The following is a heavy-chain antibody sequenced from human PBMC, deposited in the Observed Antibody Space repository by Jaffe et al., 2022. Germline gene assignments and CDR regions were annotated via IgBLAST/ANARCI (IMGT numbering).Heavy chain of an antibody. CDR3: ARVDGYCSSTSCPMGYYYYYMDV. J-gene: IGHJ6*03. CDR1: GYSISSGYY. Sequence: QVQLQESGPGLVKPSETLSLTCAVSGYSISSGYYWGWIRQPPGKGLEWIGSIYHSGSTYYNPSLKSRVTISVDTSKNQFSLKLSSVTAADTAVYYCARVDGYCSSTSCPMGYYYYYMDVWGKGTTVTVSS. CDR2: IYHSGST. V-gene: IGHV4-38-2*01. D-gene: IGHD2-2*01.